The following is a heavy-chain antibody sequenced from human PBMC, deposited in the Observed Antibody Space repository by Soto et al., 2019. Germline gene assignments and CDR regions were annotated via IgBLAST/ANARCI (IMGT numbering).Heavy chain of an antibody. D-gene: IGHD4-4*01. CDR2: ISSSSSYI. Sequence: PGGSLRLSCAASGFTFSSYSMNWVRQAPGKGLEWVSSISSSSSYIYYADSVKGRFTISRDNAKNSLYLQMNSLRAEDTAVYYCARDPKDYSNYAGMFDYWGQGTLVTVSS. CDR1: GFTFSSYS. V-gene: IGHV3-21*04. J-gene: IGHJ4*02. CDR3: ARDPKDYSNYAGMFDY.